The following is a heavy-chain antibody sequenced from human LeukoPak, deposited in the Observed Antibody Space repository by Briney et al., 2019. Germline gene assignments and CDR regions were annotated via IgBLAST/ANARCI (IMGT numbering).Heavy chain of an antibody. CDR2: IHYSGST. CDR3: ANSIDFDYGDYYFDY. J-gene: IGHJ4*02. CDR1: GGSISSSSYY. D-gene: IGHD4-17*01. Sequence: PSETLSLTCTVSGGSISSSSYYWGWIRHPPGKGLKWIGSIHYSGSTNYNPSLKSRVTISLDTSKNQFSLKLSSVTAADTAVYYCANSIDFDYGDYYFDYWGQGALVTISS. V-gene: IGHV4-39*07.